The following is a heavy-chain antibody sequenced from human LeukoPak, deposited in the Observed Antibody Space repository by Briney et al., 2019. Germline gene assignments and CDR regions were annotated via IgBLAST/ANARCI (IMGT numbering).Heavy chain of an antibody. CDR1: GFTFDDYG. CDR3: ARVVDYYDSSGYTGGGAFDI. CDR2: INWNGGST. Sequence: GGSLRLSCAASGFTFDDYGMSWVRQAPGKGLEWVSGINWNGGSTGYAGSVKGRFTISRDNAKNSLYLQMNSLRAEDTALYYCARVVDYYDSSGYTGGGAFDIWGQGTMVTVSS. V-gene: IGHV3-20*04. J-gene: IGHJ3*02. D-gene: IGHD3-22*01.